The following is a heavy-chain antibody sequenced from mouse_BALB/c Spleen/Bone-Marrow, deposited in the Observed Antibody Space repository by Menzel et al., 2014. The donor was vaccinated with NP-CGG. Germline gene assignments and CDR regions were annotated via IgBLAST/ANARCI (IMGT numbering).Heavy chain of an antibody. CDR1: GFTFTDYY. Sequence: VQLQQSGGGLVQPGGSLRLPCATSGFTFTDYYMSWVRQPPGKALEWLGFIRNKANGYTTEYSASVKGRFTISRDNSQSILYLQMNTLRAEDSATYYCAREIINDYHWYFDVWGAGTTVTVSS. J-gene: IGHJ1*01. V-gene: IGHV7-3*02. CDR2: IRNKANGYTT. CDR3: AREIINDYHWYFDV. D-gene: IGHD2-4*01.